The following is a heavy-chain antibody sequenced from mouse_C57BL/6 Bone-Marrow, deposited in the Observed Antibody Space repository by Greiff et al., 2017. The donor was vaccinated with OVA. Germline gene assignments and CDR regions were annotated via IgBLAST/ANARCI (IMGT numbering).Heavy chain of an antibody. CDR1: GYSFTDYN. D-gene: IGHD1-1*01. CDR3: ATTVVATDYAMDY. CDR2: INPNYGTT. J-gene: IGHJ4*01. V-gene: IGHV1-39*01. Sequence: VQLQQSGPELVKPGASVKISCKASGYSFTDYNMNWVKQSNGKSLEWIGVINPNYGTTSYNQKFKGTATLTVDQSSSTAYMQLNSLTSEDSAVYYCATTVVATDYAMDYWGQGTSVTVSS.